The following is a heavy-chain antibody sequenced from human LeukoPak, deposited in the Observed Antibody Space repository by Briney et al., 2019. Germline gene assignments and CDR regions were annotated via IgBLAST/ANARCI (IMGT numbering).Heavy chain of an antibody. CDR3: AKDSCSGGSCHSLDY. CDR1: GFSFTNYA. J-gene: IGHJ4*02. D-gene: IGHD2-15*01. CDR2: ISWDGGST. Sequence: GGSLRLSCAASGFSFTNYAMSWFRKAPGKGPDWFSLISWDGGSTYYADSVKGRFTISRDNSKNSLYLQMNSLRAEDTALYYCAKDSCSGGSCHSLDYWGQGTLVTVSS. V-gene: IGHV3-43D*03.